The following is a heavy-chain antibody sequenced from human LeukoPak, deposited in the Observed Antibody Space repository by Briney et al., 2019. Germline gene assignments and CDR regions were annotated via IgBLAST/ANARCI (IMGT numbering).Heavy chain of an antibody. Sequence: GGSLRLSCGASGFTFSSYSIDWVRQAPGKGLEWLSYISSSSSTIYFADSVKGRFTISRDNAKNSAYLHMNSLRAEDTAVNYCARVWSSGYTKDYWGQGTLVTVS. CDR2: ISSSSSTI. CDR1: GFTFSSYS. D-gene: IGHD3-22*01. V-gene: IGHV3-48*04. J-gene: IGHJ4*02. CDR3: ARVWSSGYTKDY.